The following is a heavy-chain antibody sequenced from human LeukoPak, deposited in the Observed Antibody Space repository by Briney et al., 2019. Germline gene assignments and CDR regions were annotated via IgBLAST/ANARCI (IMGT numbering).Heavy chain of an antibody. CDR2: IRNKAYGGTT. D-gene: IGHD2/OR15-2a*01. CDR1: GFTFGDYA. J-gene: IGHJ4*02. Sequence: GGSLRLSCTASGFTFGDYAMSWVRQAPGKGLEWVGFIRNKAYGGTTEYAASVKGRFTISRDDSKSIAYLQMNSLKTEDTAVYYCTRYFNWGQGTLVTVSS. V-gene: IGHV3-49*04. CDR3: TRYFN.